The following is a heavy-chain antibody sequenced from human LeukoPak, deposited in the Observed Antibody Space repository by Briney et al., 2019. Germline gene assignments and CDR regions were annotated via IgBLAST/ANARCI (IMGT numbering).Heavy chain of an antibody. CDR1: GGSFSGYY. CDR3: AGSSGTFDP. J-gene: IGHJ5*02. CDR2: IYYSGST. Sequence: PSETLSLTCAVYGGSFSGYYWSWIRQPPGKGLEWIGYIYYSGSTNYNPSLKSRVTISVDTSKNQFSLKLSSVTAADTAVYYCAGSSGTFDPWGQGTLVTVSS. D-gene: IGHD3-22*01. V-gene: IGHV4-59*01.